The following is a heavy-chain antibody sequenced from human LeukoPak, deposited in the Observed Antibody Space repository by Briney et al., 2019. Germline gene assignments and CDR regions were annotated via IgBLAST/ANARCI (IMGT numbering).Heavy chain of an antibody. D-gene: IGHD5-18*01. CDR3: AKDLSYGRGGFDY. CDR2: IRYDGSNK. V-gene: IGHV3-30*02. J-gene: IGHJ4*02. Sequence: GGSLRLSCAASGFTFSSYGMHWVRQPPGKGLGRVAFIRYDGSNKYYADSVKGRFTTSRDNSKNKLFLQINTRVAEDTAVYYCAKDLSYGRGGFDYWGQGTLVTVSS. CDR1: GFTFSSYG.